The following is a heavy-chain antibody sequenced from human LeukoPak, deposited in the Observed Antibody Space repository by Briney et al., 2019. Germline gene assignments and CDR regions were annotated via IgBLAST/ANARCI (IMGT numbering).Heavy chain of an antibody. J-gene: IGHJ4*02. CDR3: ARDRGDGYNLGY. Sequence: SETLSLTCCVSGGPMSSYYGSWIWKPPVEARGWIGYIFFSGTTNYNPSLESRVTISIDTSKNQFSLKVRSVTAADTAVYYCARDRGDGYNLGYWGQGTLVTVSS. D-gene: IGHD5-24*01. CDR1: GGPMSSYY. V-gene: IGHV4-59*01. CDR2: IFFSGTT.